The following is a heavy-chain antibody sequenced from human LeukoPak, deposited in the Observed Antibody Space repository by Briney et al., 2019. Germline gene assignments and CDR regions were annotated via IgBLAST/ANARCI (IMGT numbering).Heavy chain of an antibody. V-gene: IGHV3-23*01. CDR3: AKGHRYNDH. CDR2: ITASGGST. D-gene: IGHD1-1*01. Sequence: PGGSLRLSCAASGFTFSNYDMTWVRQAPGKGLEWVSTITASGGSTYYADSVKGRFTISRDNSKAALFLQLNSLRAEDTAVFYCAKGHRYNDHWGQGTLVSVSS. CDR1: GFTFSNYD. J-gene: IGHJ4*02.